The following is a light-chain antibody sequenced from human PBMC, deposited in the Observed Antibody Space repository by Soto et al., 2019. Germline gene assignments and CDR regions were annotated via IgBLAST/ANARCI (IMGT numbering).Light chain of an antibody. Sequence: MLTLSPGTLSLYPGERATLSCRASQTVRNNYLAWYQQKPGQAPRLLIYDASSRATGIPDRFSGGGSGTDFTLTISRLEPEDFAVYYCQHFSSSLQAFGQGTKVDIK. J-gene: IGKJ1*01. CDR1: QTVRNNY. V-gene: IGKV3-20*01. CDR3: QHFSSSLQA. CDR2: DAS.